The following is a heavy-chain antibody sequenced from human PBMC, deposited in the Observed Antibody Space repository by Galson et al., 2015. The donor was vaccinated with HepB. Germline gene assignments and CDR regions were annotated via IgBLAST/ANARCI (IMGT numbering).Heavy chain of an antibody. CDR3: AHRVPIDILTGDNWFDP. Sequence: PALVKPTQTLTLTCTFSGFSLSTSGVGVGWIRQPPGKALEWLALIYWDDDKRYSPSLKSRLTITKDTSKNQVVLTMTNMDPVDTATYYCAHRVPIDILTGDNWFDPWGQGTLVTVSS. D-gene: IGHD3-9*01. CDR1: GFSLSTSGVG. J-gene: IGHJ5*02. CDR2: IYWDDDK. V-gene: IGHV2-5*02.